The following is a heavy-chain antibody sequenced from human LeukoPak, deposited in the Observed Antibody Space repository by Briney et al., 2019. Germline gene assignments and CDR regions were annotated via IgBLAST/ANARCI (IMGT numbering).Heavy chain of an antibody. D-gene: IGHD2-15*01. Sequence: PGGSLRLSCASSVFTFSTYAMSLVRQAPGKGLEWVSGISGSGGSSYNADSVKGRFTISRDNSKNTLYLQMNSLRAEDTAIYYCAKDKDTKWYRFDYWGQGTLVTVSS. J-gene: IGHJ4*02. V-gene: IGHV3-23*01. CDR1: VFTFSTYA. CDR3: AKDKDTKWYRFDY. CDR2: ISGSGGSS.